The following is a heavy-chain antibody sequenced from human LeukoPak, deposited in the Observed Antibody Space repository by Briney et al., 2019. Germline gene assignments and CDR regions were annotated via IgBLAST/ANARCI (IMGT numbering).Heavy chain of an antibody. CDR1: GGSISSYY. D-gene: IGHD6-13*01. CDR2: IYYSGST. Sequence: PSETLSLTCTVSGGSISSYYWSWIRQPPGKGLEWIGYIYYSGSTNYNPSLKSRVTISVDTSKNQFSLKLSSVTAADTAVYYCARGGDSSSWYGYWGQGTLVTVSS. J-gene: IGHJ4*02. V-gene: IGHV4-59*01. CDR3: ARGGDSSSWYGY.